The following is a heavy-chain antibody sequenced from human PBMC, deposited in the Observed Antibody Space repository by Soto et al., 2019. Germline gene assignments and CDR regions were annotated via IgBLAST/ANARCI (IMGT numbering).Heavy chain of an antibody. D-gene: IGHD3-10*01. CDR3: ASQPRAGDYGMDV. CDR1: GYSFTSCW. CDR2: IDPSDSYT. J-gene: IGHJ6*02. V-gene: IGHV5-10-1*01. Sequence: PGESLKISCRGSGYSFTSCWISWVRQMPGKGLEWMGRIDPSDSYTNYSPSFQGHVTISADKSISTAYLQWSSLKASDTAMYYCASQPRAGDYGMDVWGQGTTVTVSS.